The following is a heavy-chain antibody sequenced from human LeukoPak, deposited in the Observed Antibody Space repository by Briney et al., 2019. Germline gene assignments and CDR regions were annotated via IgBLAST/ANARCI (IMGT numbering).Heavy chain of an antibody. CDR2: IYTSGST. CDR3: ARVGDYALKD. D-gene: IGHD3-16*01. J-gene: IGHJ4*02. V-gene: IGHV4-61*02. Sequence: PSETLSLTCTVSGGSISSGSYYWSWIRQPAGKGLEWIGRIYTSGSTNYNPSLKSRVTISVDTSKNQFSLKLSSVTAADTAVYYSARVGDYALKDWGQGTLVTVSS. CDR1: GGSISSGSYY.